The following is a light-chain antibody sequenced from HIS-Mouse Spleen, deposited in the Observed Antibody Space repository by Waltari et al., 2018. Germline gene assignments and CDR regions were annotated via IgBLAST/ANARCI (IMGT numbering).Light chain of an antibody. CDR1: SSDVGGYNY. J-gene: IGLJ1*01. Sequence: QSALTQPPSASVSPGQSVTISCTGTSSDVGGYNYVSWYQQHPGNAPKLMVYAVSKRPSGVPDRFSGSKSGNTASLTVSGLQAEDEADYYCSSYAGSNNLGVFGTGTKVTVL. CDR3: SSYAGSNNLGV. CDR2: AVS. V-gene: IGLV2-8*01.